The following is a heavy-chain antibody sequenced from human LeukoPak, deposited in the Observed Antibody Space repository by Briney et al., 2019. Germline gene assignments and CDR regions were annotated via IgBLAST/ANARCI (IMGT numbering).Heavy chain of an antibody. V-gene: IGHV3-21*01. CDR3: ARGPATIGNWFDP. D-gene: IGHD2-15*01. J-gene: IGHJ5*02. CDR2: ISSSSSYI. CDR1: GFTFSSYS. Sequence: PGGSLRLSCAASGFTFSSYSMNWVRQAPGKGLEWVSSISSSSSYIYYADSVKGRFTISRDNAKNSLYLQMNSLRAEDTAVYYCARGPATIGNWFDPWGQGTLVTVSS.